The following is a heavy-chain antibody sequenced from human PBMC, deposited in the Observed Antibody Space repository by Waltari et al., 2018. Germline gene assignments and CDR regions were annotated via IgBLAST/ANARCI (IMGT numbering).Heavy chain of an antibody. V-gene: IGHV3-74*01. CDR3: ATSRDGYNLIGDY. CDR1: GFTFSSNW. Sequence: EVQLVESGGGLVQPGGSLRLSCAASGFTFSSNWMHWVRQAPGKGLVGVSRMNVDASTKSYAESVKGRFAITRDNAKNTLYLQVDSLRAEDTAVYYCATSRDGYNLIGDYWGQGTLVTVSS. D-gene: IGHD5-12*01. J-gene: IGHJ4*02. CDR2: MNVDASTK.